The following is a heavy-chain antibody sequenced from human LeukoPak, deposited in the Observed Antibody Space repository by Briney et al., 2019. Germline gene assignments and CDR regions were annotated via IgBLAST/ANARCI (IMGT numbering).Heavy chain of an antibody. CDR3: ARDSGQNRFDP. Sequence: GASVKVSCKSSVYTFTSYGISWVRQAPGQGLEWMGWISAYNDNTNYAQKLQGRVTMTTDTSTTTAYMELRSLRSDDTAVYYCARDSGQNRFDPWGQGTLVTVSS. CDR2: ISAYNDNT. J-gene: IGHJ5*02. CDR1: VYTFTSYG. D-gene: IGHD1-14*01. V-gene: IGHV1-18*01.